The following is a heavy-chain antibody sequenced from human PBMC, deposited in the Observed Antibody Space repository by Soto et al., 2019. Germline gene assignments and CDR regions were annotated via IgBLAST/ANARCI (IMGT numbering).Heavy chain of an antibody. CDR1: GGTFSSYA. V-gene: IGHV1-69*13. J-gene: IGHJ4*02. Sequence: ASVKVSCKASGGTFSSYAISWVRQAPGQGLEWMGGIIPIFGTANYAQKFQGRVTITADESTSTAYMELSSLRSEDTAVYYCARGLNVEMATVNYFDYWGQGTLVTVSS. CDR2: IIPIFGTA. CDR3: ARGLNVEMATVNYFDY. D-gene: IGHD4-4*01.